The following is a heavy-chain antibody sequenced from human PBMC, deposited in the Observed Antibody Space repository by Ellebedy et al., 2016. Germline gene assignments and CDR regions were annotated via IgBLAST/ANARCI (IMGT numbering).Heavy chain of an antibody. D-gene: IGHD3-9*01. CDR3: ARMYYDILTGYYGALDY. CDR1: GFTFSSYG. J-gene: IGHJ4*02. V-gene: IGHV3-33*01. CDR2: IWYDGSNK. Sequence: GESLKISXAASGFTFSSYGMHWVRQAPGKGLEWVAVIWYDGSNKYYADSVKGRFTISRDNSKNTLYLQMNSLRAEDTAVYYCARMYYDILTGYYGALDYWGQGTLVTVSS.